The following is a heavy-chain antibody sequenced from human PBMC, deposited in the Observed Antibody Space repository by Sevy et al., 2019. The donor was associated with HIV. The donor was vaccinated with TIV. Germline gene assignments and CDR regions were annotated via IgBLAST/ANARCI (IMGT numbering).Heavy chain of an antibody. V-gene: IGHV4-38-2*01. CDR2: LDHSGSP. J-gene: IGHJ4*02. D-gene: IGHD3-22*01. Sequence: SETLSLACAVSGYSITSGYNWGWIRQPPGKGLEWIGSLDHSGSPSFSASLRSRASISVDTSKNQFSLKLTSVTASDTAVYFCARGGYYDTSGYYSHFFDYWGQGTLVTVSS. CDR1: GYSITSGYN. CDR3: ARGGYYDTSGYYSHFFDY.